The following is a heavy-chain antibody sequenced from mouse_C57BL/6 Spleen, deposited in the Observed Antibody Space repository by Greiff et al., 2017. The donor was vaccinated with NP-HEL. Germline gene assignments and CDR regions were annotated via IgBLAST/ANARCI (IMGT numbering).Heavy chain of an antibody. Sequence: QVQLQQSGPGLVQPSQSLSITCTVSGFSLTSYGVHWVRQSPGKGLEWLGVIWRGGSTDYNAAFMSRLSITKDNSKSQVFFKMNSLQADDTAIYYCAKNDYYGSRELGYWGQGTLVTVSA. CDR2: IWRGGST. J-gene: IGHJ3*01. CDR3: AKNDYYGSRELGY. V-gene: IGHV2-5*01. CDR1: GFSLTSYG. D-gene: IGHD1-1*01.